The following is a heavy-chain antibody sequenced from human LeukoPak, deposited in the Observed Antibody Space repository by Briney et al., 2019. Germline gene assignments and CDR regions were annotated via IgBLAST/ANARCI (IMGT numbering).Heavy chain of an antibody. D-gene: IGHD3-10*01. CDR3: ARALLWNAFDI. CDR2: IIPILGIA. CDR1: GGTFSSYA. V-gene: IGHV1-69*04. J-gene: IGHJ3*02. Sequence: SVKVSCKASGGTFSSYAISWVRRAPGQGLEWMGRIIPILGIANYAQKFQGRVTITADKSTSTAYMGLSRLRSDDTAVYYCARALLWNAFDIWGQGTMVTVSS.